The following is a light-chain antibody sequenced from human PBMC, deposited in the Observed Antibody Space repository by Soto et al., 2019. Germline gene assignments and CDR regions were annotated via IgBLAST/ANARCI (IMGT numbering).Light chain of an antibody. CDR3: QQYNNWPWT. CDR2: HTS. J-gene: IGKJ1*01. V-gene: IGKV3-11*01. Sequence: EIVLTQSPATLSSSPGERATLSCRASQTVNSRLAWYQHKPGQAPRLLIYHTSNRATGIPARFSGSGSGTDFTFTISSLQSEDFAVYYCQQYNNWPWTFGQGTKVDI. CDR1: QTVNSR.